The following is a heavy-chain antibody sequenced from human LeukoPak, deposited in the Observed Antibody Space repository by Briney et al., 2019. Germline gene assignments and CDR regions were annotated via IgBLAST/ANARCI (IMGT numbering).Heavy chain of an antibody. CDR3: AREREGYHYGMDV. Sequence: SETLSLPCTVSGGPISSYYWSWIRQPPGKGLEWNGYIYYSGSTNYNPSLKSRVTISVDTSKNQFSLKLSSVTAADTAVYYCAREREGYHYGMDVWGQGTTVTVSS. V-gene: IGHV4-59*01. D-gene: IGHD2-2*01. J-gene: IGHJ6*02. CDR1: GGPISSYY. CDR2: IYYSGST.